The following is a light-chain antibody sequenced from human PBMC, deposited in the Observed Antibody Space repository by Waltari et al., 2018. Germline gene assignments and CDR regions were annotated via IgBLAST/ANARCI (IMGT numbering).Light chain of an antibody. CDR2: YDS. CDR3: LVRDTVSDHRV. CDR1: NISGKS. Sequence: YVVTQPPSVSEAPGQTARITCGGINISGKSVHWYQQKAGQAPVLVIHYDSDRPSGIPERLSGSKSGNTSTLTISRVDAGDEAAYFCLVRDTVSDHRVFGGGT. V-gene: IGLV3-21*04. J-gene: IGLJ3*02.